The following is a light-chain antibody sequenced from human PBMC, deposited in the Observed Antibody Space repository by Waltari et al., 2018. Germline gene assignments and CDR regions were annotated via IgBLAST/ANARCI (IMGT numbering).Light chain of an antibody. CDR2: AAS. Sequence: AIQMTQSPSSLSASVGDRITITCRASQGIRNDLGWYKQKPGKAPNLLIYAASSLQSGVPSRFSGSGSGTDFTLTISSLQPEDFATYYCLQDYNYPHTFGQGTKVEIK. CDR3: LQDYNYPHT. CDR1: QGIRND. J-gene: IGKJ1*01. V-gene: IGKV1-6*01.